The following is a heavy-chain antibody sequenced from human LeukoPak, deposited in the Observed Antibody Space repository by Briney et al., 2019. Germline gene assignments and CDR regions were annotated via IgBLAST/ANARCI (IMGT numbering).Heavy chain of an antibody. CDR3: GGPVNRGWGELFMVTDCFAP. D-gene: IGHD3-10*01. J-gene: IGHJ5*02. Sequence: SETLSLTCTVSGGSISSYYWSWIRQPAGKGLEWIGRIYTSGSTNYNPSLKSRVTMSVDTSKNQFSLKLSSVTAADTAVYYCGGPVNRGWGELFMVTDCFAPGAKEPLATVSP. CDR1: GGSISSYY. CDR2: IYTSGST. V-gene: IGHV4-4*07.